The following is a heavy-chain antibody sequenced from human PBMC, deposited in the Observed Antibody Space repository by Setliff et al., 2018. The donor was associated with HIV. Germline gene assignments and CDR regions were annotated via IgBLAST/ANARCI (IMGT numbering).Heavy chain of an antibody. V-gene: IGHV3-23*01. Sequence: PGGSLRLSCAASGLTLTGYWMHWVRQAPGKGLDWVAVISGSGAKTYYADSVKGRFTISRDNSENTLYLEMNSLRAEDTALYHCAKDQTYSSGWDDAFAIWGQGTMVTVSS. CDR3: AKDQTYSSGWDDAFAI. CDR1: GLTLTGYW. D-gene: IGHD6-19*01. CDR2: ISGSGAKT. J-gene: IGHJ3*02.